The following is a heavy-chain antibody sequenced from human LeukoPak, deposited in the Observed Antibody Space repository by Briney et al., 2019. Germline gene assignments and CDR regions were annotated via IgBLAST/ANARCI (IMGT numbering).Heavy chain of an antibody. CDR3: ARGKPFDY. CDR2: ISGSSTYI. J-gene: IGHJ4*02. V-gene: IGHV3-21*01. CDR1: GYTFSSYS. Sequence: PGGSLRLSCAASGYTFSSYSVNWVRQAPGKGLEWVSSISGSSTYIYHADSVKGRFTISRDNAKNSLYLQMNSLRAEDTAVYYCARGKPFDYWGQGILVTVSS.